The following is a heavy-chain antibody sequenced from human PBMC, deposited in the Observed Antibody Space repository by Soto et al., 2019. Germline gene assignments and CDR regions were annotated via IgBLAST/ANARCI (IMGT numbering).Heavy chain of an antibody. D-gene: IGHD1-26*01. CDR3: ARPYSGIFS. CDR1: GFTFSSYW. CDR2: IKEDGSEK. Sequence: GGSVRLSCAASGFTFSSYWMSWVRQAPGKGLEWVASIKEDGSEKYYVDSVKGRFTISRDNAKNSLYLQMNSLRAEDTAVYYCARPYSGIFSWGQGTLVTVSS. J-gene: IGHJ5*02. V-gene: IGHV3-7*01.